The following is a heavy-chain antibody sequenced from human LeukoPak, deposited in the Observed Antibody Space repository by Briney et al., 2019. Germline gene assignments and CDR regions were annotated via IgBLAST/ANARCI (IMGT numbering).Heavy chain of an antibody. CDR2: IYYSGST. D-gene: IGHD2-2*01. Sequence: PSETLSLTCTVSGGSISSSSYYWGWIRQPPGKGLEWIGSIYYSGSTYYNPSLKSRVTISVDTSKNQSSLKLSSVTAADTAVYYCARMPGGLMPDAFDIWGQGTMVTVSS. CDR1: GGSISSSSYY. J-gene: IGHJ3*02. CDR3: ARMPGGLMPDAFDI. V-gene: IGHV4-39*07.